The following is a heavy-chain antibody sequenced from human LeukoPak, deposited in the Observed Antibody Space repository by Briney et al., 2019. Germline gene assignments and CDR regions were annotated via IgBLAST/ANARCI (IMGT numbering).Heavy chain of an antibody. D-gene: IGHD2-2*01. Sequence: SVKVSCKASGGTFSSYSISWVRQAPGQGLEWMGGIIPIFDTANYAQKFQGRVTITADESTSTAYMELSSLRSEDTAVYYCARDVLRDCSSTSCYGGFYYYGMDVWGQGTTVTVSS. CDR3: ARDVLRDCSSTSCYGGFYYYGMDV. J-gene: IGHJ6*02. CDR2: IIPIFDTA. V-gene: IGHV1-69*13. CDR1: GGTFSSYS.